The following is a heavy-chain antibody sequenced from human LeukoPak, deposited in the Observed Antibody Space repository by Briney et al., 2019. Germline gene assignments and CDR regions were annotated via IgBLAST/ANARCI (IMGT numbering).Heavy chain of an antibody. CDR1: GFTFNNYG. Sequence: GGSLRLSCVASGFTFNNYGMIWVRRAPGKGLEWVAGINAGGSHSYYADSVNGRFTSSRDNSKNTLYLQMNSLRAEDTAVFYCAKSPSGYSSGDNWFDPWGQGTLVTVSS. J-gene: IGHJ5*02. CDR3: AKSPSGYSSGDNWFDP. CDR2: INAGGSHS. D-gene: IGHD6-19*01. V-gene: IGHV3-NL1*01.